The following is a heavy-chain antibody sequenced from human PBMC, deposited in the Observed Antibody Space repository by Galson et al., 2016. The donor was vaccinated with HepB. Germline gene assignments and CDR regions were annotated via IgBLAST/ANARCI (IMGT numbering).Heavy chain of an antibody. D-gene: IGHD2-15*01. CDR1: GFAFSNYW. V-gene: IGHV3-74*01. Sequence: SLRLSCAASGFAFSNYWMHWVRQVPGKGLVWVSRINGAGSSTNYADSVKGRFTISRDNAKNTLYLQMNSLSVEDAAVDYCSILAGDVVLVMNGVDVWGQGTTVTVSS. CDR2: INGAGSST. J-gene: IGHJ6*02. CDR3: SILAGDVVLVMNGVDV.